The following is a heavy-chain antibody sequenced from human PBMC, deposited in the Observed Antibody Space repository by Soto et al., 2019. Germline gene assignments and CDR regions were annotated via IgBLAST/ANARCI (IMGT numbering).Heavy chain of an antibody. D-gene: IGHD3-16*01. CDR3: AKDRSLAEFSVAYYFGMDV. Sequence: SLKLSFVASGFTFSDYGMHWVRQAPGKGLEWVAVMSYGGIHTYYADSVKGRFTISSDNSKDTLYLQMTSLSAEDTAVYYCAKDRSLAEFSVAYYFGMDVWGQRTTVTVSS. CDR2: MSYGGIHT. J-gene: IGHJ6*02. CDR1: GFTFSDYG. V-gene: IGHV3-30*18.